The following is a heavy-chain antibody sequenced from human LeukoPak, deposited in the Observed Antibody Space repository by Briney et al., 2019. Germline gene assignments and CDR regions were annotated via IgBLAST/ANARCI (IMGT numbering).Heavy chain of an antibody. CDR1: GFTFGDYA. V-gene: IGHV3-7*01. D-gene: IGHD3-22*01. CDR2: IRPDGSEK. CDR3: ARVPGDSGYFDF. Sequence: GGSLRLSCTASGFTFGDYAMSWIRQAPGKGLEWVASIRPDGSEKYYVDSVKGRFTISRDNAKSSLYLQMNSLRAEDTAVFYCARVPGDSGYFDFWGQGTLVTVSS. J-gene: IGHJ4*02.